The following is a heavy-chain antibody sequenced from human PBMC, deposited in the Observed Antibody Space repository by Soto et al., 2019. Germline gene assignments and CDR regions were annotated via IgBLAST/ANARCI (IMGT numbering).Heavy chain of an antibody. CDR3: GRGTVNCRSTRCYVLGVFLDY. CDR1: GGSISSGDYY. V-gene: IGHV4-30-4*01. Sequence: PSETLSLTFTVSGGSISSGDYYWSWIRQPPGKGLEWIGYIYYSGSTYYNPSLKSRVTISVDTSKNQFSLKLSSVTAADTAVYYCGRGTVNCRSTRCYVLGVFLDYLCQGNLGTFSP. D-gene: IGHD2-2*01. CDR2: IYYSGST. J-gene: IGHJ4*02.